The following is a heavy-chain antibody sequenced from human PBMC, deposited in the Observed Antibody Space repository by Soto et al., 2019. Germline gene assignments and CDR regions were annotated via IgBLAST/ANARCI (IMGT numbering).Heavy chain of an antibody. V-gene: IGHV4-30-4*01. CDR1: GGSISGGVGGLYY. D-gene: IGHD4-17*01. J-gene: IGHJ2*01. CDR2: IYDSGST. CDR3: ATEVIPLTTDWYFDL. Sequence: QLQLRESGPGLVKPSETLSLTCTVSGGSISGGVGGLYYWSWIRQPPGKGLEWIGYIYDSGSTYSNPCITRRVTISVNTSKNQSSLRLRYVNAADTAVYYWATEVIPLTTDWYFDLWGGGTLVTVSS.